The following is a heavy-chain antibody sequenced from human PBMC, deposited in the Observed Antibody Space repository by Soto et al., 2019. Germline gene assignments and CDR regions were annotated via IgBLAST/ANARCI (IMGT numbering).Heavy chain of an antibody. CDR3: ARARYYDFWSGYRTVYYFDY. CDR2: IIPILGIA. D-gene: IGHD3-3*01. J-gene: IGHJ4*02. CDR1: GGTFSSYT. V-gene: IGHV1-69*02. Sequence: QVQLVQSGAEVKKPGSSVKVSCKASGGTFSSYTISWVRQAPGQGLEWMGRIIPILGIANYAQKFQGRVTITADKSTITAYMELSRLRSEDTAVYYCARARYYDFWSGYRTVYYFDYWGQGTLVTVSS.